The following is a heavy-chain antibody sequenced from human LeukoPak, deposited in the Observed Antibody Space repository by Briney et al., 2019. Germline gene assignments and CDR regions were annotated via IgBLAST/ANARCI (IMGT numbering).Heavy chain of an antibody. CDR1: GYTFTGYY. CDR3: ARDGETITAGGNSIYFDY. J-gene: IGHJ4*02. V-gene: IGHV1-2*02. CDR2: INPNSGGT. Sequence: GASVKVSCKASGYTFTGYYIHWVRQAPGQGLEWMGWINPNSGGTNYAQKFQGRVTMTRDTSTSTVYMEVTSLRYEDTAVYYCARDGETITAGGNSIYFDYWGQGTLVTVSS. D-gene: IGHD6-13*01.